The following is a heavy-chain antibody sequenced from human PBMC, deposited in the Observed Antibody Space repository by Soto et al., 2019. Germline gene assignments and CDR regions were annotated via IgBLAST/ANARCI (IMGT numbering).Heavy chain of an antibody. CDR3: ARLGDEYSGYDLPFDY. CDR1: GGSISSGGYY. J-gene: IGHJ4*02. V-gene: IGHV4-61*08. D-gene: IGHD5-12*01. CDR2: IYYSGST. Sequence: SETLSLTCTVSGGSISSGGYYWSWIRQPPGKGLEWIGYIYYSGSTNYNPSLKSRVTISVDTSKNQFSLKLSSVTAADTAVYYCARLGDEYSGYDLPFDYWGQGTLVTVSS.